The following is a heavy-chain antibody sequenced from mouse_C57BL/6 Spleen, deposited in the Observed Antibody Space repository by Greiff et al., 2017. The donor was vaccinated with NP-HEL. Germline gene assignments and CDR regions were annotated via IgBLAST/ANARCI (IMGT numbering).Heavy chain of an antibody. V-gene: IGHV5-4*01. CDR1: GFTFSSYA. J-gene: IGHJ1*03. D-gene: IGHD2-3*01. CDR2: ISDGGSYT. Sequence: VQLVESGGGLVKPGGSLKLSCAASGFTFSSYAMSWVRQTPEKRLEWVATISDGGSYTYYPDNVKGRFTISRDNAKNYLYLQMSHLKSEDTAMYYCARDPPIYDGYYGYFDVWGTGTTVTVSS. CDR3: ARDPPIYDGYYGYFDV.